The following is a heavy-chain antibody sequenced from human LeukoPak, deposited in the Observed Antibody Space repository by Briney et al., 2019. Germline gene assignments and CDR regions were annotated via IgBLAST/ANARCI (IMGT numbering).Heavy chain of an antibody. CDR1: GGSFSGYY. V-gene: IGHV4-34*01. CDR2: INHSGST. J-gene: IGHJ5*02. Sequence: SETLSLTCAVYGGSFSGYYWSWIRQPPGNGLEWIGEINHSGSTNYNPSLKSRVTISVDTSKNQFSLKLSSVTAADTAVYYCARRYCSGGSCYSMEPSGFDPWGQGTLVTVSS. D-gene: IGHD2-15*01. CDR3: ARRYCSGGSCYSMEPSGFDP.